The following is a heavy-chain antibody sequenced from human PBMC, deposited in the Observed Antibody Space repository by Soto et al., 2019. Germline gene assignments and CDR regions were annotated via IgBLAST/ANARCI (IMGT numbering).Heavy chain of an antibody. CDR1: GGSISSGDYY. D-gene: IGHD3-22*01. CDR3: AREGYDSSGYYPFDC. CDR2: IYYSGST. V-gene: IGHV4-30-4*02. Sequence: SETLSLTCTVSGGSISSGDYYWSWIRQPPGKGLEWIGYIYYSGSTYYNPSLKSRVTISVDTSKNQFSLKLSSVTAADTAVYYCAREGYDSSGYYPFDCWGQGTLVTVSS. J-gene: IGHJ4*02.